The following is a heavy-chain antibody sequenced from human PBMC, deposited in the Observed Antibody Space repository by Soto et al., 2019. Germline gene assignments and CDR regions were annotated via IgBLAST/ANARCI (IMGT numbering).Heavy chain of an antibody. Sequence: GGSLRLSCAASGFTFSRSDMHWVRQRPGGGLEWVSGIGGAGDTYYLGSVQGRFTISRDNANNSLYLQMNSLRAEDSALYYCVSDRSVAGTGEFDFWGQGTPVTVSS. CDR1: GFTFSRSD. CDR2: IGGAGDT. V-gene: IGHV3-13*01. J-gene: IGHJ4*02. D-gene: IGHD6-19*01. CDR3: VSDRSVAGTGEFDF.